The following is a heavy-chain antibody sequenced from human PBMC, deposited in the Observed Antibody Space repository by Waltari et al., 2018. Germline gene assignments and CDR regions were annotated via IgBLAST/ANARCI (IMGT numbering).Heavy chain of an antibody. CDR2: MSGSTTFV. V-gene: IGHV3-21*01. CDR1: VFTISTYG. Sequence: EAQLVESGGGLVKPGGSMTLYCAASVFTISTYGMNWVRQAPGKGLEWVAYMSGSTTFVDYADSVKGRFTISRDNAKSSLFLQMNSLRAEDTAVYYCVTEKTASGTGWFDPWGQGTLVTVSA. CDR3: VTEKTASGTGWFDP. D-gene: IGHD6-13*01. J-gene: IGHJ5*02.